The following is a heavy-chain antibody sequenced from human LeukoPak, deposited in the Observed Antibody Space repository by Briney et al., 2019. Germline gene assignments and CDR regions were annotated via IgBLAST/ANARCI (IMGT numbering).Heavy chain of an antibody. CDR3: ARSRYSSSWYSVDY. Sequence: SETLSLTCTVSGGSISSYYWSWIRQPPGKGLEWIGYIYYSGSTNYNPSLKSRVTISVDTSKNQFSLKLSSVTAADTAVYYCARSRYSSSWYSVDYWGQGTLVSVSS. V-gene: IGHV4-59*08. CDR1: GGSISSYY. D-gene: IGHD6-13*01. CDR2: IYYSGST. J-gene: IGHJ4*02.